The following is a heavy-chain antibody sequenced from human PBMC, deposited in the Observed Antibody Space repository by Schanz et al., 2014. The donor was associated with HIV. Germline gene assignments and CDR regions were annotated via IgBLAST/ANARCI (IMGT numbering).Heavy chain of an antibody. CDR2: IVPMLGKT. D-gene: IGHD3-10*01. Sequence: QVQLVQSGAEVKKPGASVRVSCKASGYSFTNYGIGWVRQAPGQGLEWMGGIVPMLGKTRYAQKFQGRVTITADESMSTAYMELSSLRSEDTAVYYCSRAFYSDSGSFYSVDPWGQGTLVTVSS. V-gene: IGHV1-69*10. CDR3: SRAFYSDSGSFYSVDP. CDR1: GYSFTNYG. J-gene: IGHJ5*02.